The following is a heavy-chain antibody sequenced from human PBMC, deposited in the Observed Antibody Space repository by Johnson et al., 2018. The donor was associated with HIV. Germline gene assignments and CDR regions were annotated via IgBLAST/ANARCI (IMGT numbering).Heavy chain of an antibody. CDR1: GFTFSDHA. CDR2: MSGSGAVT. J-gene: IGHJ3*01. V-gene: IGHV3-23*04. Sequence: VQLVESGGGLVQPGGSLRLSCAGSGFTFSDHAIGWVRQAPGKGLEWVSSMSGSGAVTYYADSVKGRFTISRDNSKNRLFLQMNSLRAEDPAVYYCAKDPAVVPPICFDVWGQGTVVTVSS. D-gene: IGHD3-22*01. CDR3: AKDPAVVPPICFDV.